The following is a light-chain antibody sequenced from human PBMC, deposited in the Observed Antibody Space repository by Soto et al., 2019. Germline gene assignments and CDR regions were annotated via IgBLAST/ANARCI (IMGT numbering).Light chain of an antibody. Sequence: QSVLTQPRSVSGSPGQSVTISCTGTSSDVGGYNYVSWYQHHPGEAPKLMICDVTKRPSGVPDRFSGSKSGNTASLTISGLQAEDEADYYCCSYAGSYTYVFGTGTKLTVL. CDR3: CSYAGSYTYV. J-gene: IGLJ1*01. CDR1: SSDVGGYNY. V-gene: IGLV2-11*01. CDR2: DVT.